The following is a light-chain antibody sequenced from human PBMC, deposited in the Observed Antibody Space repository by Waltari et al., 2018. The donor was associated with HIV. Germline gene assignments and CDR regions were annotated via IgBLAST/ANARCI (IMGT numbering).Light chain of an antibody. J-gene: IGLJ1*01. Sequence: NFILTQPHSVSESPGKTVTISCTRSSGNIASSYEQWYQQRPGSSPTTVIYANNQRPSGVPDRFSGSIDSSSNSASLTISGLRTEDEADYYCQSHDNKIFYVFGGGTYVTVL. CDR1: SGNIASSY. V-gene: IGLV6-57*01. CDR3: QSHDNKIFYV. CDR2: ANN.